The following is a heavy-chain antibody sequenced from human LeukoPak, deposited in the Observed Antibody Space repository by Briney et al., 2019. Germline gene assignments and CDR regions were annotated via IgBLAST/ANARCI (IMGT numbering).Heavy chain of an antibody. V-gene: IGHV3-23*01. J-gene: IGHJ4*02. D-gene: IGHD5-12*01. CDR1: GFTFSTYA. Sequence: GGSLRLSCAASGFTFSTYATNWVRQAPGKGLEWVSTISGSGGSTYYADSVKGRFTISRDNSKNTLYLQMNSLRAEDTAVYYCAKLRGATINAWYFDYWGQGTLVTVSS. CDR3: AKLRGATINAWYFDY. CDR2: ISGSGGST.